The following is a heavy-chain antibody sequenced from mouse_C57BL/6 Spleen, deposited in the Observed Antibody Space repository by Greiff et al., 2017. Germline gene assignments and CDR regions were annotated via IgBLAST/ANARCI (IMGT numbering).Heavy chain of an antibody. D-gene: IGHD1-3*01. CDR2: IRNKANNHAT. Sequence: EVKVEESGGGLVQPGGSMKLSCAASGFTFSDAWMDWVRQSPEKGLEWVAEIRNKANNHATYYAESVKGRFTISRDDSKSIVYLQMNSLRAEDTGIYCCTRDGGKDAMDYWGQGTSVTVSS. CDR1: GFTFSDAW. V-gene: IGHV6-6*01. J-gene: IGHJ4*01. CDR3: TRDGGKDAMDY.